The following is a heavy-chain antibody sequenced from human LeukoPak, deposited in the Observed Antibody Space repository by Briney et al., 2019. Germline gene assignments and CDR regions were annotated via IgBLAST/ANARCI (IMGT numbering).Heavy chain of an antibody. CDR1: GFTFSSYG. V-gene: IGHV3-33*01. J-gene: IGHJ4*02. CDR2: IWYDGSNK. CDR3: ARGAGYCSSTSCYVLAGSDY. D-gene: IGHD2-2*03. Sequence: GGSLRLSCAASGFTFSSYGMHWVRQAPGKGLEWVAVIWYDGSNKYYADSVKGRFTISRDNSKNTLYLQMNSLRAEDTAVYYCARGAGYCSSTSCYVLAGSDYWGQGTLVTVSS.